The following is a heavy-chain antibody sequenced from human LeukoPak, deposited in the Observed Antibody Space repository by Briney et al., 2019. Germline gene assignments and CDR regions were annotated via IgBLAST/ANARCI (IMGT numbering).Heavy chain of an antibody. D-gene: IGHD3-3*01. V-gene: IGHV4-4*09. CDR1: GGSISPYY. J-gene: IGHJ3*02. Sequence: SETLSLTCTVSGGSISPYYWSWIRQPPGKGLEWIGYIYASGNTNYNPSLKNRVTISVDTSQKLLSLKLSSVTAADTAVYYCARHPRRGYHSADAFDIWGQGTMVTVSS. CDR2: IYASGNT. CDR3: ARHPRRGYHSADAFDI.